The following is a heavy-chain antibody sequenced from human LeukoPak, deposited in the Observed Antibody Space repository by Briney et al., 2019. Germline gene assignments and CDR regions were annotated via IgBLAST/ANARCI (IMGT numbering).Heavy chain of an antibody. CDR2: IYYSGST. D-gene: IGHD3-10*01. Sequence: SETPSLTCTVSGGSISSSSYYWGWIRQPPGKGLEWIGSIYYSGSTYYNPSLKSRVTISVDTSKNQFSLKLSSVTAADTAVYYRARDREVRGVWSNWFDPWGQGTLVTVSS. V-gene: IGHV4-39*07. CDR3: ARDREVRGVWSNWFDP. J-gene: IGHJ5*02. CDR1: GGSISSSSYY.